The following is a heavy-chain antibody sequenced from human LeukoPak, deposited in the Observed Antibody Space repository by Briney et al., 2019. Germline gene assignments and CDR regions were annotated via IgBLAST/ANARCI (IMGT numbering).Heavy chain of an antibody. J-gene: IGHJ5*02. Sequence: PSETLSLTXAVYGGSFSGYYWSWIRQPPGKGLEWIGEINHSGSTNYNPSLKSRVTISVDTSKNQFSLKLSSVTAADTAVYYCARGRGVDFCSGYYKVGAWFDPWGQGTLVTVSS. CDR3: ARGRGVDFCSGYYKVGAWFDP. CDR2: INHSGST. CDR1: GGSFSGYY. D-gene: IGHD3-3*01. V-gene: IGHV4-34*01.